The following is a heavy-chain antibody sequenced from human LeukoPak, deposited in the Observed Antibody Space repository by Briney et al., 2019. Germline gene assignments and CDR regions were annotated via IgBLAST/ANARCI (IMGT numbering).Heavy chain of an antibody. D-gene: IGHD6-13*01. CDR1: GYTFTGYC. V-gene: IGHV1-8*02. Sequence: ASVKVSCKASGYTFTGYCMHWVRQAPGQGLEWMGWINPNSGNTGYAQKFQGRVTMTRNTSISTAYMELSSLRSEDTAVYYCARDRTAAPWYYYGMDVWGQGTTVTVSS. J-gene: IGHJ6*02. CDR2: INPNSGNT. CDR3: ARDRTAAPWYYYGMDV.